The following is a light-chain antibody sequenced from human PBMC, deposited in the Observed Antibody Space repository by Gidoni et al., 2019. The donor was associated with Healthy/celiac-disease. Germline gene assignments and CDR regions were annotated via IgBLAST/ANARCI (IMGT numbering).Light chain of an antibody. V-gene: IGKV3-20*01. CDR3: QQHGSSPRT. J-gene: IGKJ1*01. CDR2: GAS. CDR1: QSVGSSF. Sequence: ILLPQSPGTLSLSPGERATLSCRASQSVGSSFLGWYQRKPGQAPRLRIYGASSRATGIPDRFSGRGSGRDFTLTISRLEPEDFAWYYCQQHGSSPRTFGQGTKVEIK.